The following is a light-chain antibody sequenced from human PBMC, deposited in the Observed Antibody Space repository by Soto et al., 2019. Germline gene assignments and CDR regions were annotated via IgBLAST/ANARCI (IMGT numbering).Light chain of an antibody. CDR1: SSDVGRYNY. CDR3: SSYAGSNNLV. J-gene: IGLJ2*01. CDR2: EVS. V-gene: IGLV2-8*01. Sequence: QSALTQPPFASGSPGQSVTISCTGTSSDVGRYNYVSWYQQHPGKAPKLMIYEVSKRPSGVPDRFSASRSGNTASLTVSGLQAEDEADYYCSSYAGSNNLVFGGGTKVTVL.